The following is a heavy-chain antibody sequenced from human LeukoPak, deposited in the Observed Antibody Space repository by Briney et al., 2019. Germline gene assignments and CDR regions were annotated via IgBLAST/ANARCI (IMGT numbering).Heavy chain of an antibody. V-gene: IGHV4-34*01. CDR2: INHSGST. CDR3: SSGYYQGDY. Sequence: PSETLSLTCAVYGGSFSGYYWSWIRQPPGKGLEWIGEINHSGSTNYNPSLKSRVTISVDTSKNQFSLKLSSVTAADTAVYYCSSGYYQGDYWGQGTLVTVSS. CDR1: GGSFSGYY. J-gene: IGHJ4*02. D-gene: IGHD3-22*01.